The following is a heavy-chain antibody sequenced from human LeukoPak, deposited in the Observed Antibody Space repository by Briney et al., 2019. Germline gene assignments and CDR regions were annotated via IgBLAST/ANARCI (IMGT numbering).Heavy chain of an antibody. CDR1: GYNFTNYW. J-gene: IGHJ4*02. CDR2: IDPSDSYN. D-gene: IGHD6-6*01. V-gene: IGHV5-10-1*01. CDR3: ARAYSRSRFDY. Sequence: PGKSLKISCKGSGYNFTNYWISWVRQMPGKGLEWMGTIDPSDSYNNYSPSFQGHVTISADKSISTAYLQWSSLKASDTAMYYCARAYSRSRFDYWGQGTLVTASS.